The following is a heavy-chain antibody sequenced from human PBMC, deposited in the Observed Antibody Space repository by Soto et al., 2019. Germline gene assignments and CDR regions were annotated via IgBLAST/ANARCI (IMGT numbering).Heavy chain of an antibody. CDR3: ARLKGAFFITTYNWFDP. Sequence: GGSLRLSCAASRFTFSNYSMNWVRQAPGKGLEWVSSISSTSSHTYYADSVKGRFTISRDNAKSSLYLQMDSLRADDTAVYYCARLKGAFFITTYNWFDPWGQGTPVTVSS. V-gene: IGHV3-21*01. J-gene: IGHJ5*02. D-gene: IGHD3-22*01. CDR1: RFTFSNYS. CDR2: ISSTSSHT.